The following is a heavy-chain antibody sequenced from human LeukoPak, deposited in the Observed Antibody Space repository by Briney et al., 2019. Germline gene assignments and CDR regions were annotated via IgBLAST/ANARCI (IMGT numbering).Heavy chain of an antibody. Sequence: ASVKVSCKASGGTFSSYAISWVRQAPGQGLEWMGGIIPTFGTANYAQKFQGRVTITADESTSTAYMELSSLRSEDTAVYYCARDGGDDYSFNWFDPWGQGTLVTVSS. CDR1: GGTFSSYA. CDR3: ARDGGDDYSFNWFDP. D-gene: IGHD4-11*01. J-gene: IGHJ5*02. V-gene: IGHV1-69*13. CDR2: IIPTFGTA.